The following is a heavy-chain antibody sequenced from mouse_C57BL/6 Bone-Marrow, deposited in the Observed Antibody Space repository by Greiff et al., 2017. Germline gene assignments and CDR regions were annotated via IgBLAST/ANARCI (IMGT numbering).Heavy chain of an antibody. CDR3: ARARGNPFAY. J-gene: IGHJ3*01. Sequence: EVKLMESGGGLVKPGGSLKLSCAASGFTFSSYAMSWVRQTPEKRLEWVATISDGGSYTYYPDNVKGRFTISRDNAKNNLYLQMSHLKSEDTAMYYCARARGNPFAYWGQGTLVTVSA. V-gene: IGHV5-4*03. CDR1: GFTFSSYA. D-gene: IGHD2-1*01. CDR2: ISDGGSYT.